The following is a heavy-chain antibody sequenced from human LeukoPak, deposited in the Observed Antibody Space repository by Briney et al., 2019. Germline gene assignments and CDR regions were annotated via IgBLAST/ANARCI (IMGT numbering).Heavy chain of an antibody. D-gene: IGHD3-3*01. J-gene: IGHJ6*03. CDR2: ISASGGST. Sequence: GGSLRLSCAASGFTFNNYAMSWFRRAPGKGLEWVSVISASGGSTHYADSVKGRFTISRDNSKNTLYLQMNSLRPEDTAIYYCARSNDFWSGPLRNYYYYMDVWGKGTTVTVSS. CDR3: ARSNDFWSGPLRNYYYYMDV. V-gene: IGHV3-23*01. CDR1: GFTFNNYA.